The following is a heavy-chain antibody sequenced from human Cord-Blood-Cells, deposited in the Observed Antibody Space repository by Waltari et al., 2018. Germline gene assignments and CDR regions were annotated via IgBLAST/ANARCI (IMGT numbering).Heavy chain of an antibody. CDR3: ASAPGDPDDAFYI. CDR2: IIPIFGTA. Sequence: QVQLVQSGAEVKKPGSSVKVSCKASGGTFSSSAISWVRQAPGQGLEWMGGIIPIFGTANDAQKFQGRVTITTDKSTSTAYMELSSLRSEDTAVYYCASAPGDPDDAFYIWGQGTMVTVSS. V-gene: IGHV1-69*06. D-gene: IGHD7-27*01. J-gene: IGHJ3*02. CDR1: GGTFSSSA.